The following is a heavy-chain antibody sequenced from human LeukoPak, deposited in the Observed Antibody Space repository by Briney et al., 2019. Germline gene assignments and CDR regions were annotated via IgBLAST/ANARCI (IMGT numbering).Heavy chain of an antibody. J-gene: IGHJ4*02. CDR3: AKDSKAFYDSSGSFDY. D-gene: IGHD3-22*01. V-gene: IGHV3-23*01. CDR1: GFTFTSYA. CDR2: ISGSDRSA. Sequence: PGASLRLSCAASGFTFTSYAMSWVRQAPGKGLEWVSTISGSDRSAYSADSVKGRFIISRDNSKNTLYLRMNSLRAEDTAVYYCAKDSKAFYDSSGSFDYWGQGTLVTVSS.